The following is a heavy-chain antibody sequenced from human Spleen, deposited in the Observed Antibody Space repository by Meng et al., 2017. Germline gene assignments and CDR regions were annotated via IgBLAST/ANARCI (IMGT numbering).Heavy chain of an antibody. J-gene: IGHJ4*02. Sequence: VQLVETGGDLIQPGKSLRISCAASGFTVSGYGMHWVRQAPGKGLEWVAVIWYDGSNKYYADSVKGRFTISRDNSKNTLYLQMNSLRAEDTAVYYCARDGNMSTDYWGQGTLVTVSS. D-gene: IGHD2/OR15-2a*01. CDR3: ARDGNMSTDY. V-gene: IGHV3-33*08. CDR2: IWYDGSNK. CDR1: GFTVSGYG.